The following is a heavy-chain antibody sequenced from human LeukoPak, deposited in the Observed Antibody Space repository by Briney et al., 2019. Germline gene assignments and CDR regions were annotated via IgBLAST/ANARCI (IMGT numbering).Heavy chain of an antibody. CDR3: AKGGGLAVVYVVDFYYMDV. V-gene: IGHV3-23*01. CDR2: ISGGGGST. D-gene: IGHD6-19*01. CDR1: GFTFSGYA. J-gene: IGHJ6*03. Sequence: GGSLGLSCAASGFTFSGYAMSWVRQTPGKGLEWVSAISGGGGSTYYADSVKGRFTLSRDNSKNTLFLLMNSLRAEDTAVYYCAKGGGLAVVYVVDFYYMDVWAKGTTVTVSS.